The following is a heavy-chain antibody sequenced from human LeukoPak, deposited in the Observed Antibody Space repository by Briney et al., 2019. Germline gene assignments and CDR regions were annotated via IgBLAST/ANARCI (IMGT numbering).Heavy chain of an antibody. CDR3: ARDSRSSGWYYFDY. CDR2: IYHSGST. Sequence: SSETLSLTCAVSGGSISSSNWWSWVRQPPGKGLEWIGEIYHSGSTNYNPSLKSRVTISVDKSKNQFSLKLSSVTAADTAVYYCARDSRSSGWYYFDYWGQGTLVTVSS. J-gene: IGHJ4*02. D-gene: IGHD6-19*01. V-gene: IGHV4-4*02. CDR1: GGSISSSNW.